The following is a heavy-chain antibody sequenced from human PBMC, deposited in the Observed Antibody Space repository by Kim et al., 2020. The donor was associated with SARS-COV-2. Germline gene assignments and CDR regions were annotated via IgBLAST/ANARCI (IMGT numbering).Heavy chain of an antibody. CDR2: IFSDGSIK. CDR1: GFSFSSFN. Sequence: GGSLRLSCAASGFSFSSFNMHWFRQAPGKGLEWVTIIFSDGSIKYYADSVKGRFTISRDNSKNTLYLQMYSLRAEDTAVYYCARASRDTGDGSDIWGQGTMLTVSS. J-gene: IGHJ3*02. CDR3: ARASRDTGDGSDI. V-gene: IGHV3-30*03.